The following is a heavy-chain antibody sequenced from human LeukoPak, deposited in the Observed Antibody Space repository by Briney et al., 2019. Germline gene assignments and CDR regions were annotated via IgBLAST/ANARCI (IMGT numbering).Heavy chain of an antibody. Sequence: SQTLSLTCALSGDSVSSNSASLNSIRQSPSRGLEWQGRTYYRSKWYNDYEVSVKSRISINPDTSKNQFSLQLNSVTPEDTAVYYCARARIVAAAGLNYFDDWGQGTLVTVYS. CDR3: ARARIVAAAGLNYFDD. CDR2: TYYRSKWYN. D-gene: IGHD6-13*01. J-gene: IGHJ4*02. CDR1: GDSVSSNSAS. V-gene: IGHV6-1*01.